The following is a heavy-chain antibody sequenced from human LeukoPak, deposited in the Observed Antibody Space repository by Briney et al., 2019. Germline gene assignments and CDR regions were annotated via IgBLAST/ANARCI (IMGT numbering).Heavy chain of an antibody. J-gene: IGHJ6*03. V-gene: IGHV4-59*01. CDR1: GGSISSYY. Sequence: SETLSLTCTVSGGSISSYYWSWIRQPPGKGLEWIGYIYYSGNTNYNPSLKSRVTISVDTSKNQFSLKLGSVTAADTAVYYCATLGGNGYYYMDVWGKGTTVTISS. CDR3: ATLGGNGYYYMDV. CDR2: IYYSGNT. D-gene: IGHD1-1*01.